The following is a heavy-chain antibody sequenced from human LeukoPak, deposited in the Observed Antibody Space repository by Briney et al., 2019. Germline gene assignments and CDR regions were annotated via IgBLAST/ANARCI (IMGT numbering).Heavy chain of an antibody. CDR1: GFTFSNYR. CDR2: ISSSSDYI. V-gene: IGHV3-21*01. CDR3: ARERGYGGYKWFDP. Sequence: GGSLRLSCAASGFTFSNYRMNWVRQAPGKGLEWVSCISSSSDYIYYADSAKGRFTISRDNAKNSLYLQMNSLRAEDTAVYYCARERGYGGYKWFDPWGQGTLVTVSS. D-gene: IGHD5-12*01. J-gene: IGHJ5*02.